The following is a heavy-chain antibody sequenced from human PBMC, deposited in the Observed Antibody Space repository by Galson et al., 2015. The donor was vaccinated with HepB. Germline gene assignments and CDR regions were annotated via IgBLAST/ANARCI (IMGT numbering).Heavy chain of an antibody. Sequence: SLRLSCAASGFTFNSYNMNWVSQAPGKGLEWVSSIRSSSSYISYADSVKGRFTISRDNAKNSLYLQMNSLRAEDTAVYYCARTPKAIAAAGKGGPIDYWGQGTLVTVSS. V-gene: IGHV3-21*01. D-gene: IGHD6-13*01. J-gene: IGHJ4*02. CDR1: GFTFNSYN. CDR2: IRSSSSYI. CDR3: ARTPKAIAAAGKGGPIDY.